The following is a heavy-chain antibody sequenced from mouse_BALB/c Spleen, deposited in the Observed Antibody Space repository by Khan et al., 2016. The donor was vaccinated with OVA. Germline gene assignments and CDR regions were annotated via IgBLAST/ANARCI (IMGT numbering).Heavy chain of an antibody. V-gene: IGHV2-6*02. CDR3: ARYRFGYAMDY. D-gene: IGHD2-14*01. CDR2: IWSDGYT. J-gene: IGHJ4*01. CDR1: GFSLTNYA. Sequence: QVQLKESGPGLVAPSQSLSITCTVSGFSLTNYAVHWIRQPPGKGLEWLVVIWSDGYTTYNSTLKSRLSISKDNSKSQVFLKMNSLQTDDTVIYYCARYRFGYAMDYWGQGTSVTVSS.